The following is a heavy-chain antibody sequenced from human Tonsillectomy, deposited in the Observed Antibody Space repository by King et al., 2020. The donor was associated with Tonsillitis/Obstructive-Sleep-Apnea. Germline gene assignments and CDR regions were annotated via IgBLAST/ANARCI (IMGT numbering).Heavy chain of an antibody. D-gene: IGHD6-13*01. CDR1: GGSISSGGYY. CDR2: IYYSGST. CDR3: ARDSGYGYSSSWYADAFDI. V-gene: IGHV4-31*03. Sequence: QLQESGPGLVKPSQTLSLTCTVSGGSISSGGYYWRWIRQHPGKGLEWIGYIYYSGSTYYNPSLKSRVTISVDTSKNQFSLKLSSVTAADTAVYYCARDSGYGYSSSWYADAFDIWGQGTMSPSLQ. J-gene: IGHJ3*02.